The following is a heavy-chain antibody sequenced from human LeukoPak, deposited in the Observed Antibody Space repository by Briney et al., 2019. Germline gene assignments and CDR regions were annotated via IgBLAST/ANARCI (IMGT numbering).Heavy chain of an antibody. J-gene: IGHJ4*02. Sequence: GGSLRLSCAASGFTFSSYSMNWVRQAPGKGLEWVSSISSSSSYIYYADSVKGRFTISRDNAKNSLYLQMNSLRAEDTAVYYWAKESGEGTATWPLDYWGQGTLVTVSS. CDR1: GFTFSSYS. CDR2: ISSSSSYI. D-gene: IGHD4-11*01. V-gene: IGHV3-21*01. CDR3: AKESGEGTATWPLDY.